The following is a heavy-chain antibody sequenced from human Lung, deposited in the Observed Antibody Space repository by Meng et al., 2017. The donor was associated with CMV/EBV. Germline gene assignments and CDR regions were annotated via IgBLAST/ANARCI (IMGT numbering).Heavy chain of an antibody. Sequence: SETLSLNCTVSGGSISSYYWSWIRQPPGKGLEWIGYIYYSGSTNYNPSLNSRVTISVDTSKNQFSLKLSSVTAADTAVYYCARDGSLGYFDDLGRGTRVTVSS. CDR3: ARDGSLGYFDD. J-gene: IGHJ4*02. CDR1: GGSISSYY. D-gene: IGHD5-12*01. CDR2: IYYSGST. V-gene: IGHV4-59*01.